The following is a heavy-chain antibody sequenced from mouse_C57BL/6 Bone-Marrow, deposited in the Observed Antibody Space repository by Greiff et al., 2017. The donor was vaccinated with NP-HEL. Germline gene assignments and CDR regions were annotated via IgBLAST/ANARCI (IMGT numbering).Heavy chain of an antibody. Sequence: QVQLQQPGAELVKPGASVKLSCKASGYTFTSYWMHWVKQRPGRGLEWIGRIDPNSGGTKYNEKFKSKATLTVDKPSITAYMQLSSLTSEDSAVYYCARSYYGSSYDWFAYWGQGTLVTVSA. J-gene: IGHJ3*01. D-gene: IGHD1-1*01. V-gene: IGHV1-72*01. CDR1: GYTFTSYW. CDR3: ARSYYGSSYDWFAY. CDR2: IDPNSGGT.